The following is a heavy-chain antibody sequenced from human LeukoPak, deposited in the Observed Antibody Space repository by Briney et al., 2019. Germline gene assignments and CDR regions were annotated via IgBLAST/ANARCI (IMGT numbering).Heavy chain of an antibody. J-gene: IGHJ5*02. Sequence: SETLSLTCTVSGGSISSYYWSWIRQPPGKGLEWIGYIYYSGSTNYNPSLKSRVTISVDTSKNQCSLKLSSVTAADTAVYYCARGHTAMSKGNWFDPWGQGTLVTVSS. D-gene: IGHD5-18*01. V-gene: IGHV4-59*01. CDR1: GGSISSYY. CDR2: IYYSGST. CDR3: ARGHTAMSKGNWFDP.